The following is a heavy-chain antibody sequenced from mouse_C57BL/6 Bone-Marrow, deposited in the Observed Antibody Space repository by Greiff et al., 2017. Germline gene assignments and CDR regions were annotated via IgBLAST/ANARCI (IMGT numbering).Heavy chain of an antibody. D-gene: IGHD1-1*01. CDR3: ARLVVGDY. Sequence: QVHVKQSGAELVRPGTSVKVSCKASGYAFTNYLIEWVKQRPGQGLEWIGVINPGSGSTNYNEKFKGKATFTADTSSNTAYMQLSSLTTEDSAIYYCARLVVGDYWGQGTTLTVSS. J-gene: IGHJ2*01. V-gene: IGHV1-54*02. CDR1: GYAFTNYL. CDR2: INPGSGST.